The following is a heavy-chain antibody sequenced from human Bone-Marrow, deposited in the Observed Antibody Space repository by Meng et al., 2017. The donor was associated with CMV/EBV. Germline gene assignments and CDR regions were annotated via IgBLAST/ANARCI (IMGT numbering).Heavy chain of an antibody. V-gene: IGHV3-74*01. CDR3: ARRAGEVGATFYYYYGMDV. D-gene: IGHD1-26*01. CDR2: INSDGSST. Sequence: GESLKISCAASGFTFSSYRMHWVRQAPGKGLVWVSRINSDGSSTSYADSVKGRFTISRDNAKNTLYLQMNSLRAEDTAVYYCARRAGEVGATFYYYYGMDVWGQGTTDTVSS. J-gene: IGHJ6*02. CDR1: GFTFSSYR.